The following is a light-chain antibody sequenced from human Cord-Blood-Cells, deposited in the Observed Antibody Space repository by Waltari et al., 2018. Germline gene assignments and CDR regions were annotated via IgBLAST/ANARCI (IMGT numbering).Light chain of an antibody. CDR1: SSDVGSYNL. CDR2: EGS. J-gene: IGLJ3*02. CDR3: CSYAGSSTWV. V-gene: IGLV2-23*01. Sequence: QSALTQPASVSGSPGQSITISSTGTSSDVGSYNLVSWYQQHPGKAPKLMIYEGSKRPSAVSNRFSGSKSGNTASLTISGLQAEDEADYYCCSYAGSSTWVFGGGTKLTVL.